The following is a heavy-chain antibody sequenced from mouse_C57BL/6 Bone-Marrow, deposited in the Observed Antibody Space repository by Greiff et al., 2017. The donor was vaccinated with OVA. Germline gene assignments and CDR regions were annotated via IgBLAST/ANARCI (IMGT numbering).Heavy chain of an antibody. V-gene: IGHV14-2*01. J-gene: IGHJ2*01. Sequence: VQLQQPGAELVKPGASVKLSCTASGFNIKDYYMHWVKQRTEQGLEWIGRIDPGGGGTKYAPKFQGKATITADTSSNTAYMQLSSLTSEDTAVYYCARDWRDYLDYWGQGTTLPVSS. CDR2: IDPGGGGT. CDR1: GFNIKDYY. CDR3: ARDWRDYLDY.